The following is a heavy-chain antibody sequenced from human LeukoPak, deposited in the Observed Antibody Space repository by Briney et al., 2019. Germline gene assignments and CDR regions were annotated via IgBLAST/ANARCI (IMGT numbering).Heavy chain of an antibody. CDR3: ARDGRWRWSAFDI. CDR1: GFTFSSYW. CDR2: INTDGSNT. D-gene: IGHD5-24*01. J-gene: IGHJ3*02. Sequence: PGGSLRLSCAASGFTFSSYWVHWVRQAPGKGLVWVSRINTDGSNTCYADSVKGRFTISRDNAKNTLYLQMNSLRAEDTAVYYCARDGRWRWSAFDIWGQGTMVTVSS. V-gene: IGHV3-74*01.